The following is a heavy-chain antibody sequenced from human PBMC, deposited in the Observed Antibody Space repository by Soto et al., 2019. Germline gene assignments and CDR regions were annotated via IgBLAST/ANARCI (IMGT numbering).Heavy chain of an antibody. J-gene: IGHJ6*02. CDR3: ARDRYSYYDFWSGSLPYYYYGMDV. CDR1: GFTFSSYG. Sequence: GGSLRLSCAASGFTFSSYGMHWVRQAPGKGLEWVAVIWYDGSNKYYADSVKGRFTISRDNSKNTLYLQMNSLRAEDTAVYYCARDRYSYYDFWSGSLPYYYYGMDVWGQGTTVTVSS. D-gene: IGHD3-3*01. V-gene: IGHV3-33*01. CDR2: IWYDGSNK.